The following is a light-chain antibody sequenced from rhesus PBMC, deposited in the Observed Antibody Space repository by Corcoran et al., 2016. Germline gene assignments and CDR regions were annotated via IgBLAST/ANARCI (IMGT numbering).Light chain of an antibody. Sequence: DIQMTQSPSSLSASVGDKVTITCRASQGISSWFAWYQQKPGKAPKLLSYAASSLQSGVPSRFSGSGAGTDYTLPISSLQPEDFATYYCQQDYNPPFTFGPGTKLDIK. V-gene: IGKV1-18*01. CDR3: QQDYNPPFT. CDR2: AAS. J-gene: IGKJ3*01. CDR1: QGISSW.